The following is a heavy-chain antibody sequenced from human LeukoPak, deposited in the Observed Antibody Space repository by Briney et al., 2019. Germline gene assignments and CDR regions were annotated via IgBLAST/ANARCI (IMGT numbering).Heavy chain of an antibody. V-gene: IGHV1-69*13. CDR3: ARDQGHCSGGSCYSGIYYYYGMDV. D-gene: IGHD2-15*01. Sequence: SVKVSCKASGGTFSSYAISWVRQAPGQGLEWMGGIIPIFGTANYAQKFQGRVTITADESTSTAYMEPSSLRSEDTAVYYCARDQGHCSGGSCYSGIYYYYGMDVWGQGTTVTVSS. CDR1: GGTFSSYA. J-gene: IGHJ6*02. CDR2: IIPIFGTA.